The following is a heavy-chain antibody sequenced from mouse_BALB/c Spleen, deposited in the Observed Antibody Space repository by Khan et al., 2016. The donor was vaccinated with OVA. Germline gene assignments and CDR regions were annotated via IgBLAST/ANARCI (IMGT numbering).Heavy chain of an antibody. V-gene: IGHV2-6-4*01. CDR3: ARAYYRYDGYYAMDY. CDR2: IWGGGST. D-gene: IGHD2-14*01. Sequence: QVQLKQSGPGLVAPSQSLSITCTVSGFSLSRYSIHWVRQPPGKGLEWLGMIWGGGSTNYNSALKSRLSISKDNSKSQVFLKMNSLQTDDTAMYYCARAYYRYDGYYAMDYWGQGTSVTVSS. J-gene: IGHJ4*01. CDR1: GFSLSRYS.